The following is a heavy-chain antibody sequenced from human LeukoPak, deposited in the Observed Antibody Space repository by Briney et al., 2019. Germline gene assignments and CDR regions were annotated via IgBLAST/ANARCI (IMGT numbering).Heavy chain of an antibody. CDR2: VFYTGTT. Sequence: SETLSLTCTVSGGSIRSNSYYWGWIRQPPGKGLEWIGNVFYTGTTSYNPSLKSRVTMSVDTSKNQFSLNLSSVTAADTAVYYCARPYFYFGSGSYYYVDYWGQGTLVTVSS. D-gene: IGHD3-10*01. CDR3: ARPYFYFGSGSYYYVDY. J-gene: IGHJ4*02. V-gene: IGHV4-39*01. CDR1: GGSIRSNSYY.